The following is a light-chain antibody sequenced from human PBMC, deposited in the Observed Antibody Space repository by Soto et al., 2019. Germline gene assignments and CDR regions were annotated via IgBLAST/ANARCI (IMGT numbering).Light chain of an antibody. CDR2: EVT. V-gene: IGLV2-8*01. J-gene: IGLJ3*02. Sequence: QSVLTQPPSASGSPGQSVTISCTGTNSDVGGYNYVSWYQHYPGKAPKLLIYEVTKRPAGVPDRFSGSKSGNTAYLTVSGLQAEDEDDYYCNSLGGSAKVVFGGGTKVTVL. CDR3: NSLGGSAKVV. CDR1: NSDVGGYNY.